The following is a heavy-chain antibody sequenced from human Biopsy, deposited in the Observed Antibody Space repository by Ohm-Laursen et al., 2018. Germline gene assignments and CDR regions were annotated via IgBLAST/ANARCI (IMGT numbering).Heavy chain of an antibody. V-gene: IGHV1-69*01. CDR1: VCTFINYA. Sequence: SSVQVSCKASVCTFINYAISGVRQAPGQGLEWMGGIIPMFGTANYAQMFQGRVTISADESTSTSYMELSNLTTEDTAIYYCARGPHSGSHSCFDYWGRGTLVTVSS. CDR3: ARGPHSGSHSCFDY. CDR2: IIPMFGTA. J-gene: IGHJ4*02. D-gene: IGHD1-26*01.